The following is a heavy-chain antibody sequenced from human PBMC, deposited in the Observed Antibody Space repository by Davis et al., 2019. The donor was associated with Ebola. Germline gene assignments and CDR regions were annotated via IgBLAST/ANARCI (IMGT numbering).Heavy chain of an antibody. CDR1: GGSISSYY. CDR2: IYYSGST. D-gene: IGHD3-10*01. CDR3: ARHSMVRGVPSH. Sequence: GSLRLSCTVSGGSISSYYWSWIRQPPGKGLEWIGYIYYSGSTNYNPSLKSRVTISVDTSKNQFSLKLSSVTAADTAVYYCARHSMVRGVPSHWGQGTLVTVSS. J-gene: IGHJ4*02. V-gene: IGHV4-59*01.